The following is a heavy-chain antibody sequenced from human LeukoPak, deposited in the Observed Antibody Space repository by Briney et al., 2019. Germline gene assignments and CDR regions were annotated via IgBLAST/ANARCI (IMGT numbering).Heavy chain of an antibody. J-gene: IGHJ4*02. V-gene: IGHV1-69*13. CDR1: GGTFSSYA. CDR3: ARGTDTAMGIFDY. D-gene: IGHD5-18*01. Sequence: ASVKVSCKASGGTFSSYAISGVRQAPGQGLEWMGGIIPIFGTANYAQKFQGRVTITADESTSTAYMELSSLRSEDTAVYYCARGTDTAMGIFDYWGQGTLVTVSS. CDR2: IIPIFGTA.